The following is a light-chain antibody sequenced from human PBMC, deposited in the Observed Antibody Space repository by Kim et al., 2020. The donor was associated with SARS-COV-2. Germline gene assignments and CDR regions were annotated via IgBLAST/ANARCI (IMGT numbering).Light chain of an antibody. CDR2: EVT. V-gene: IGLV2-18*02. J-gene: IGLJ3*02. Sequence: GQSVTISCTGTSSDVGSYKRVSWYRQPPGTAPRLIIYEVTNRPSGVPDRFSGSKSGNTASLTISGLQAEDEADYYCSSFTSSNTWVFGGGTQLTVL. CDR1: SSDVGSYKR. CDR3: SSFTSSNTWV.